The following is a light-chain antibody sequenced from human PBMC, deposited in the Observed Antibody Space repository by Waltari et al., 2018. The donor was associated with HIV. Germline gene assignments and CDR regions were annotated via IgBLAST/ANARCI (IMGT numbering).Light chain of an antibody. V-gene: IGKV1-5*03. J-gene: IGKJ1*01. CDR1: ECLSSW. CDR2: KAS. CDR3: QQYNSYSKT. Sequence: DIPVTESHSTLSASVGDTVTIPSRASECLSSWLAWYQQKPGKAPKLLIDKASSLESGVPSRFSGSGSGTEFTLTISSLQPDDFATYYCQQYNSYSKTFGQGTKVEIK.